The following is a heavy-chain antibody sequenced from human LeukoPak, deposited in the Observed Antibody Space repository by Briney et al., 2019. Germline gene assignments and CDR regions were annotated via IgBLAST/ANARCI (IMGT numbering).Heavy chain of an antibody. V-gene: IGHV1-69*04. CDR1: GGTFSSYA. D-gene: IGHD3-22*01. CDR2: IIPILGIA. CDR3: ARRSPYYYDSSGYVSYYYYGMDV. J-gene: IGHJ6*02. Sequence: SVKVSCKASGGTFSSYAISWVRQAPGQGLEWMGRIIPILGIANYAQKFQGRVTITADKSTSTAYMELSGLRSEDTAVYYCARRSPYYYDSSGYVSYYYYGMDVWGQGTTVTVSS.